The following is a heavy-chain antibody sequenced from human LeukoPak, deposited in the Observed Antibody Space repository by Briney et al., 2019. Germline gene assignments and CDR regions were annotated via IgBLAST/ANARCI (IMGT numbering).Heavy chain of an antibody. CDR3: ARVWGVTDFYDNRGAFDI. J-gene: IGHJ3*02. CDR1: GYTFTSYY. V-gene: IGHV1-46*01. D-gene: IGHD3-22*01. CDR2: INPSAGTT. Sequence: ASVKVSCKASGYTFTSYYMHWVRQAPGQGLEWMGIINPSAGTTTYAQKFQGRVTMTSDMSTSTVYMELSSLRSEDTAVYYCARVWGVTDFYDNRGAFDIWGQGTMVTVSS.